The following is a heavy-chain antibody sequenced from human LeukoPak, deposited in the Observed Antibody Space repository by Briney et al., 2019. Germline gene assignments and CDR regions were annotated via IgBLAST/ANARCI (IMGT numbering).Heavy chain of an antibody. J-gene: IGHJ4*02. V-gene: IGHV3-30*18. CDR3: AKALAAAVDY. CDR2: ISYDGSNK. CDR1: GFTFSSYG. D-gene: IGHD6-13*01. Sequence: GGSLRLSCAASGFTFSSYGMHWVRQAPGRGLEWVAVISYDGSNKYYADSVKGRFTISRDNSKNTLYLQMNSLRAEDTAVYYCAKALAAAVDYWGQGTLVTVSS.